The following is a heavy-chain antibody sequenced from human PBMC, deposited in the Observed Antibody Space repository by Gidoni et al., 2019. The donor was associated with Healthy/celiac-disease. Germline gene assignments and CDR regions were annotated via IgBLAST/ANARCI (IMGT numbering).Heavy chain of an antibody. Sequence: QVQLQQWGAGLLKPSETLSLTCAVYGGSFSVYYWSWIRQHPGKGLEWIGEINHSGSTNYNPSLKSRVTISVDTSKNQFSLKLSAVTAADTAVYYCARGLGGYGNYSAPNLRDFDYWGQGTLVTVSS. V-gene: IGHV4-34*01. CDR2: INHSGST. CDR3: ARGLGGYGNYSAPNLRDFDY. D-gene: IGHD4-17*01. CDR1: GGSFSVYY. J-gene: IGHJ4*02.